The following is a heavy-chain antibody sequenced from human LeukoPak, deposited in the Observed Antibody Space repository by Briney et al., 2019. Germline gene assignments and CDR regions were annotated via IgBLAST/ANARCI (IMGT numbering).Heavy chain of an antibody. CDR1: GGSISSYY. CDR3: ARERVVRGVIARDDAFDI. CDR2: IYYSGST. J-gene: IGHJ3*02. D-gene: IGHD3-10*01. Sequence: PSETLSLTCTVSGGSISSYYWSWIRQPPGKGLEWIGYIYYSGSTNYNRSLKSRVTISVDTSKNQFSLKLSSVTAADTAVYYCARERVVRGVIARDDAFDIWGQGTMVTVSS. V-gene: IGHV4-59*01.